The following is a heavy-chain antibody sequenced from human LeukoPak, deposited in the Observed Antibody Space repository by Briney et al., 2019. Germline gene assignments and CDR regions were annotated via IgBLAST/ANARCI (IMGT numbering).Heavy chain of an antibody. V-gene: IGHV3-7*04. Sequence: GGSLRLSCETSGFNFRSHWMSWVRQAPGKGLEWVANINQDGSEMHYVDSVKGRITVSRDNTKNSMYLQMNSLRAEDTAVYYCATEGSFDYWGQGTLVTVSS. CDR1: GFNFRSHW. CDR3: ATEGSFDY. J-gene: IGHJ4*02. CDR2: INQDGSEM.